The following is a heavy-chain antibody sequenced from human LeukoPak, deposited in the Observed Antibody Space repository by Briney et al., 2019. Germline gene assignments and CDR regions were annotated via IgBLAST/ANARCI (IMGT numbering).Heavy chain of an antibody. V-gene: IGHV4-59*01. Sequence: SETLSLTCTVSGGSISPFYWNWIRQPPGKGLEWIGYIYYTGGTSYSPSLNSRATISVDTSKNQISLKLSSVTAADTAVYYCARSVGSERDFDYWGQGALVTVSS. D-gene: IGHD1-26*01. CDR2: IYYTGGT. CDR1: GGSISPFY. J-gene: IGHJ4*02. CDR3: ARSVGSERDFDY.